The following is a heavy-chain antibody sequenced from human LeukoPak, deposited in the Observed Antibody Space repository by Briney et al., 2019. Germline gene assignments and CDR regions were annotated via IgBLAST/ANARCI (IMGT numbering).Heavy chain of an antibody. V-gene: IGHV3-23*01. CDR1: GFTFSSYG. D-gene: IGHD6-13*01. CDR2: ISGSGGST. CDR3: AKGYSSSWREKNFDY. J-gene: IGHJ4*02. Sequence: GGSLRLSCAASGFTFSSYGMSWVRQAPGKGLEWVSAISGSGGSTYYADSVKGRFTISRDNSKNTLYLQMNSLRAEDTAVYYCAKGYSSSWREKNFDYWGRGTLVTVSS.